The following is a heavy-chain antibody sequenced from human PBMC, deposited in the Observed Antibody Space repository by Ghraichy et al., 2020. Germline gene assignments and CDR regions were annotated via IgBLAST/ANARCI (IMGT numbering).Heavy chain of an antibody. D-gene: IGHD3-10*01. V-gene: IGHV4-34*01. J-gene: IGHJ6*03. CDR3: ARADTMVRGFITYYYYMDV. CDR1: GGSFSGYY. CDR2: INHSGST. Sequence: TLSLTCAVYGGSFSGYYWSWIRQPPGKGLEWIGEINHSGSTNYNPSLKSRVTISVDTSKNQFSLKLSSVTAADTAVYYCARADTMVRGFITYYYYMDVWGKGTTVTVSS.